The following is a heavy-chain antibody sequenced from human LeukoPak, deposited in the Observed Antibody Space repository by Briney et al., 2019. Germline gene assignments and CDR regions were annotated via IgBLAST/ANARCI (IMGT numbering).Heavy chain of an antibody. CDR2: ISSSSSTI. J-gene: IGHJ4*02. CDR1: GFTFSSYS. V-gene: IGHV3-48*01. Sequence: GGSLRLSCAASGFTFSSYSMNWVRQAPGKGLEWVSYISSSSSTIYYADSVKGRFTISRDNAKNSLYLQMNSLRAEDTAVYYCAIDYGDYNFDYWGQGTPVTVSS. D-gene: IGHD4-17*01. CDR3: AIDYGDYNFDY.